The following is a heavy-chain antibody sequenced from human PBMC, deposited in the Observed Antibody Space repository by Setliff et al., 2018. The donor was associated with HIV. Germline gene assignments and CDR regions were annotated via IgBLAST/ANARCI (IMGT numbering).Heavy chain of an antibody. CDR3: ARPVSKNFYGLDV. V-gene: IGHV4-34*01. CDR2: INHSGST. Sequence: SETLSLTCAVDGGSFSGYYWSWFRQPPGKGLEWIGEINHSGSTNYNSSLKGRVTSSAATSKNVFSLNMTSVTAADTAVYYCARPVSKNFYGLDVWGLGTTVTVSS. J-gene: IGHJ6*02. CDR1: GGSFSGYY.